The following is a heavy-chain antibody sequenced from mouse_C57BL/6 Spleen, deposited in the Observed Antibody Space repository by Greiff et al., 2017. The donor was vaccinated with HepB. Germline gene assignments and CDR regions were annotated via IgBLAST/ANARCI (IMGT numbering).Heavy chain of an antibody. J-gene: IGHJ3*01. D-gene: IGHD1-1*01. CDR3: ARSRGYYGSAWFAY. CDR1: GYAFSSYW. CDR2: IYPGDGDT. Sequence: QVQLQQSGAELVKPGASVKISCKASGYAFSSYWMNWVKQRPGKGLEWIGQIYPGDGDTNYNGKFKGKATLTADKSSSTAYMQLSSLTSEDSAVYFCARSRGYYGSAWFAYWGQGTLVTVSA. V-gene: IGHV1-80*01.